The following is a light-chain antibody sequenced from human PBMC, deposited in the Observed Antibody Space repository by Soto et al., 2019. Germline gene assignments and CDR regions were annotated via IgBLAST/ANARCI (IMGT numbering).Light chain of an antibody. Sequence: DIVMTQSPDSLAVSLGERATINCKSSQSVLYSSNNKSYLAWYQQKPGQPPKLLIYWASTRESGVPDRLSGSGYGTDFTLTISSLQAEDVAVYYCQQYYSTPYTFGQGTKLEIK. J-gene: IGKJ2*01. CDR3: QQYYSTPYT. V-gene: IGKV4-1*01. CDR1: QSVLYSSNNKSY. CDR2: WAS.